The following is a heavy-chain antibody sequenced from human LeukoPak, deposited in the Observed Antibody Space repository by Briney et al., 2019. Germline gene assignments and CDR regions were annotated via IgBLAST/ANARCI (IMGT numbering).Heavy chain of an antibody. V-gene: IGHV4-39*01. Sequence: SENLSLTCTVSGGSISSSSYYWGWIRQPPGKGLEWIGSIYYSGSTYYNPSLKSRVTISVDTSKNQFSLKLSSVTAADTAVYYCARSPYYYDSSGYPRNWYFDLWGRGTLVTVSS. CDR3: ARSPYYYDSSGYPRNWYFDL. J-gene: IGHJ2*01. CDR2: IYYSGST. CDR1: GGSISSSSYY. D-gene: IGHD3-22*01.